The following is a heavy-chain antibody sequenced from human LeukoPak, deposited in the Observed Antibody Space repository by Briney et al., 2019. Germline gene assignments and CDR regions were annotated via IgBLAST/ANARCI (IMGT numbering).Heavy chain of an antibody. V-gene: IGHV4-4*07. D-gene: IGHD3-10*01. Sequence: SETLSLTCSVSGGSISSYYWSWIRQPAGKGLEWLGRIYTSGSTNYNPSLKGRVTMSVDTSKNQFSLRLSSVTAADTAVYYCARDPAGGGALDLWGQGTMVTVSS. CDR3: ARDPAGGGALDL. CDR2: IYTSGST. J-gene: IGHJ3*01. CDR1: GGSISSYY.